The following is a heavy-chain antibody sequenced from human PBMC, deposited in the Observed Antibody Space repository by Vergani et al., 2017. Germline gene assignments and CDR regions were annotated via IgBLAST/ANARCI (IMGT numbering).Heavy chain of an antibody. CDR2: INPIDSKI. CDR1: ESSFISNE. V-gene: IGHV5-51*01. D-gene: IGHD2-21*01. Sequence: EVMLVQSGAEVKKPGESLKISCKYSESSFISNEIAWVRQMSGKGLQWMGNINPIDSKIAYSPSFQGQAIMSLDKSITTAYLQWRSLKASDTAISYCTRHGPCGDGACLHFDHWGQGTQVTVSS. J-gene: IGHJ4*02. CDR3: TRHGPCGDGACLHFDH.